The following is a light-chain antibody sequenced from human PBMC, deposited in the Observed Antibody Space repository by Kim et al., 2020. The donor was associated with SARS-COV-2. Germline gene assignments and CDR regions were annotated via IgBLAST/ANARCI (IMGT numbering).Light chain of an antibody. Sequence: NFMLTQPRSVSESPGKTVTISCTGSRGNIESNYVQWYQQRPGSVPTTVIYEDDQRPAGVPDRFSASIDSSSNSASLTISGLKTEDEADYYCRSYDGNNHAVFGGGTQLTVL. V-gene: IGLV6-57*02. CDR3: RSYDGNNHAV. J-gene: IGLJ2*01. CDR1: RGNIESNY. CDR2: EDD.